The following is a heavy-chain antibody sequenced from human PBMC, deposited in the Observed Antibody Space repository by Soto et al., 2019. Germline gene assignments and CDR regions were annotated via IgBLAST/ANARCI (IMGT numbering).Heavy chain of an antibody. V-gene: IGHV3-21*06. D-gene: IGHD6-25*01. CDR1: GFAFRELR. Sequence: PXGSRRLSCSASGFAFRELRLNWVRQAPGKGLEWVSSITSKSTYIYYADSVKGRFTISRDNAKSSLYLQMDSLRADDTAVYFCARSGVAALDSWGQGTLVTV. CDR2: ITSKSTYI. CDR3: ARSGVAALDS. J-gene: IGHJ5*01.